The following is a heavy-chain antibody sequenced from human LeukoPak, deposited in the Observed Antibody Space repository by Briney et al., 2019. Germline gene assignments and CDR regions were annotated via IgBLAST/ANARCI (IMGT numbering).Heavy chain of an antibody. J-gene: IGHJ4*02. CDR3: ARAPSGSYSETDY. V-gene: IGHV3-11*04. CDR1: GFTFSDYY. Sequence: TGRSLRLSCAASGFTFSDYYMSWIRQVPGKGLDWVSYISTSGNTIYDADSVKGRFTISRDNAKNSLYLQMNSLRVEDTAVYYCARAPSGSYSETDYWGQGTLVTVSS. D-gene: IGHD1-26*01. CDR2: ISTSGNTI.